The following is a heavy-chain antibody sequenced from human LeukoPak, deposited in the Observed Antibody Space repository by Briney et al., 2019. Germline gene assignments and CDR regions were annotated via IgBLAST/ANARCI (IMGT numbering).Heavy chain of an antibody. J-gene: IGHJ5*02. CDR2: ISAYNGNT. CDR3: ARTDYAQPNWFDP. CDR1: GYTFTDFG. Sequence: ASVKVSCKASGYTFTDFGVSWVRQAPGQGLEWMGWISAYNGNTNYAQKLQGRVTMTTDTSTSTAYMELRSLRSDDTAVYYCARTDYAQPNWFDPWGQGTLVTVSS. D-gene: IGHD4-17*01. V-gene: IGHV1-18*01.